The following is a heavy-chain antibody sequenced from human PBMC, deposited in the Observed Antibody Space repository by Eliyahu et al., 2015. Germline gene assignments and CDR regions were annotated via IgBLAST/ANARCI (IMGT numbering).Heavy chain of an antibody. CDR2: IYSGGST. V-gene: IGHV3-53*02. CDR1: GFTVSSNY. CDR3: ARGSLWQPGGDY. Sequence: EVQLVETGGGLIQPGGSLRLSCTASGFTVSSNYMXWVRQXPGKGLEWVSVIYSGGSTYYADSVKGRFTISRDNSKNTLYLQMNSLRAEDTAVYYCARGSLWQPGGDYWGQGTLVTVSS. J-gene: IGHJ4*02.